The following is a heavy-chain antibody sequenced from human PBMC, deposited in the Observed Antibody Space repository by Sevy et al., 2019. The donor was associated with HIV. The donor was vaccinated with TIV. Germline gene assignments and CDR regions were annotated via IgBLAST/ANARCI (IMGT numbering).Heavy chain of an antibody. CDR1: GYTFTSYG. CDR2: ISAYNGNT. J-gene: IGHJ3*02. D-gene: IGHD5-18*01. Sequence: ASVKVSYKASGYTFTSYGISWMRQAPGQGLEWMGWISAYNGNTNYAQKLQGRVTMTTDTSTSTAYMELRSLRSDDTAVYYCAREVGYSYGYFGAFDIWGQGTMVTVSS. V-gene: IGHV1-18*01. CDR3: AREVGYSYGYFGAFDI.